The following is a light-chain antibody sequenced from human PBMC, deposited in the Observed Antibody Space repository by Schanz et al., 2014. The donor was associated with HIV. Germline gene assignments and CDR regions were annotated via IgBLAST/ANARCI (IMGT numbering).Light chain of an antibody. CDR1: SSDVGGYNY. CDR3: GSFTTSSTWV. CDR2: DVT. Sequence: QSALTQPASVSGSLGQAITISCTGTSSDVGGYNYVSWYQLHPGKAPKLMIYDVTDRPSGVSFRFSGSKSGNTASLTISGLQSEDEAFYYCGSFTTSSTWVFGGGTKVTVL. V-gene: IGLV2-14*03. J-gene: IGLJ3*02.